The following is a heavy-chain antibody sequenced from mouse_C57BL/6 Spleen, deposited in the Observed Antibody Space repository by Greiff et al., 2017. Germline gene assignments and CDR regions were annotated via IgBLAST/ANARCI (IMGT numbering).Heavy chain of an antibody. V-gene: IGHV14-2*01. Sequence: EVQRVESGAELVKPGASVKLSCTASGFNIKDYYMHWVKQRTEQGLEWTGRIDPEAGETKYAPKFQGKATITADTSSNTAYLQLSSLTSEDTAVYYCARADSYYAMDYWGQGTSVTVSS. CDR3: ARADSYYAMDY. CDR2: IDPEAGET. J-gene: IGHJ4*01. CDR1: GFNIKDYY.